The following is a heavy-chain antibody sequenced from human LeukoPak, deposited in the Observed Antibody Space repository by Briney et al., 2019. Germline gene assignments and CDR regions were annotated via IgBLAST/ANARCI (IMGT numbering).Heavy chain of an antibody. J-gene: IGHJ5*02. V-gene: IGHV4-59*08. CDR1: GGSISSYY. Sequence: ETLSLTCTVSGGSISSYYWSWIRQPPGKGLEWIGYIYYSGSTNYNPSLKSRVTISVDTSKNQFSLKLSPVTAADTAVYYCARHLNWFDPWGQGTLVTVSS. CDR3: ARHLNWFDP. CDR2: IYYSGST.